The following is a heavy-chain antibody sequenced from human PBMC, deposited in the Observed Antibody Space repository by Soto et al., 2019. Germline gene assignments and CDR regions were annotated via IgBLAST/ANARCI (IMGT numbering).Heavy chain of an antibody. D-gene: IGHD2-15*01. V-gene: IGHV4-59*01. CDR1: GGSISSYY. CDR2: IYYSGST. J-gene: IGHJ6*02. Sequence: QVQLQESGPGLVKPSETLSLTCTVSGGSISSYYWSWIRQPPGKGLEWIGYIYYSGSTNYNPSLKSRVTISVDTSKNQFSLKLSSVTAADTAVDYCAGTRKCSCGSCYRYYYYGMDVWGQGTTVTVSS. CDR3: AGTRKCSCGSCYRYYYYGMDV.